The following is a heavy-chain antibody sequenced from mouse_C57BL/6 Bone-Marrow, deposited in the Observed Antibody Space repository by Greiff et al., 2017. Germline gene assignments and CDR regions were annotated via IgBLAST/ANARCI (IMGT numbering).Heavy chain of an antibody. Sequence: EVKVIESGGGLVQPKGSLKLSCAASGFSFNTYAMNWVRQAPGKGLEWVARIRSKSNNYATYYADSVKDRFTISRDDSESMLYLQMNNLKTEDTAMYYCVRHGDYYYFDYWGQGTTLTVSS. D-gene: IGHD1-1*01. CDR3: VRHGDYYYFDY. CDR2: IRSKSNNYAT. CDR1: GFSFNTYA. V-gene: IGHV10-1*01. J-gene: IGHJ2*01.